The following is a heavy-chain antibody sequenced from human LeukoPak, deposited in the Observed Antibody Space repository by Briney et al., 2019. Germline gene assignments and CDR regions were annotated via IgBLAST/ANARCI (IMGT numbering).Heavy chain of an antibody. J-gene: IGHJ4*02. Sequence: PGGSLRLSCVASGFSFLNYWMTRVRQAPGKGLEWVANIKQDGSETYYVDSVKGRFTISRDNAKNSLYLQMNSLRAEDTAVYYCARDRGYCSGGTCYTVLDYWGQGTLVTVSS. V-gene: IGHV3-7*01. D-gene: IGHD2-15*01. CDR2: IKQDGSET. CDR1: GFSFLNYW. CDR3: ARDRGYCSGGTCYTVLDY.